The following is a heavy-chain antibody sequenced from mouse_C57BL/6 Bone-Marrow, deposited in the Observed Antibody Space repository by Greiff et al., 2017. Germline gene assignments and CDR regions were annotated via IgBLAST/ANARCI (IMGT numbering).Heavy chain of an antibody. Sequence: LVESGAELVKPGASVKMSCKASGYTFTTYPIEWMKQNHGKSLEWIGNFHPYNDDTKYNEKFKGKATLTVEKSSSTVYLELSRLTSDDSAVYYCARRVYYGNSGYFDVWGTGTTVTVSS. CDR2: FHPYNDDT. V-gene: IGHV1-47*01. J-gene: IGHJ1*03. CDR1: GYTFTTYP. CDR3: ARRVYYGNSGYFDV. D-gene: IGHD2-1*01.